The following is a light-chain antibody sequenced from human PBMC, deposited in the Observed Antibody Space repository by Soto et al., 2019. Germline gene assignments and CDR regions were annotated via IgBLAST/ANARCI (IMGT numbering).Light chain of an antibody. V-gene: IGKV3-11*01. CDR3: QQRSNWPTTLT. Sequence: EIVLTQPPSTLSLSPGVRATLSCRASQSVSSYLAWYQQKPGQAPRLLLYDASNRATGIPARFSGSGSGTDFTHTISILEPEEFAVYYCQQRSNWPTTLTFGGGTKVEIK. CDR1: QSVSSY. CDR2: DAS. J-gene: IGKJ4*01.